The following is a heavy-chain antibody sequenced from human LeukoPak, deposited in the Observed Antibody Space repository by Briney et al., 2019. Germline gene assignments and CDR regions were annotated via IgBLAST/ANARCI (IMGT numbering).Heavy chain of an antibody. V-gene: IGHV1-46*01. CDR3: ARGGYDILTGYPTNFDY. J-gene: IGHJ4*02. CDR2: INPSGGST. D-gene: IGHD3-9*01. Sequence: ASVKVSCKASGYTFTSYYMHWVRQAPGQGLEWMGIINPSGGSTSYAQKFQGRVTMTRDTSTSTVYMGLSSLRSEDTAVYYCARGGYDILTGYPTNFDYWGQGTLVTVSS. CDR1: GYTFTSYY.